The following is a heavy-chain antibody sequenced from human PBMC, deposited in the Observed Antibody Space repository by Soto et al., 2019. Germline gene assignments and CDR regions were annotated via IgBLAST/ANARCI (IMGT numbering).Heavy chain of an antibody. CDR1: AYTFSSAD. CDR2: INPNGGST. D-gene: IGHD6-19*01. Sequence: ASVKVSCKASAYTFSSADITWVRQATGQGLEWMGIINPNGGSTGYAQKFQGRVTMTRDTSTSTVYMELSSLRSEDTAVYYCASDLSGWYYFDYWGQGTLVTSPQ. CDR3: ASDLSGWYYFDY. J-gene: IGHJ4*02. V-gene: IGHV1-46*03.